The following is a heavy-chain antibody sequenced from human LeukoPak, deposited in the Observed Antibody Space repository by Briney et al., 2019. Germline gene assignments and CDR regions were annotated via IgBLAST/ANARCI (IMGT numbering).Heavy chain of an antibody. CDR1: LYTFTSYG. CDR2: ISAYNGNT. CDR3: AREVSSDYYFDY. V-gene: IGHV1-18*01. J-gene: IGHJ4*02. Sequence: ASVKVSCKASLYTFTSYGISWVRPAPGQGLEWVGWISAYNGNTNYAQKLQGRVTMTTDTATSTVYMELRSLRSDDTAVYYCAREVSSDYYFDYWGQETLVTVFS. D-gene: IGHD6-19*01.